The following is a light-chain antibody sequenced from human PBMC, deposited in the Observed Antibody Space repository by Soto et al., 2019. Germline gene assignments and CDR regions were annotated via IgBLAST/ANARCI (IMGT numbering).Light chain of an antibody. CDR2: KAS. CDR3: QHYNSYSEA. J-gene: IGKJ1*01. Sequence: DLQMTQSPSTLSGSXGGRLSITXXASQTISSWLAWYQQKPGKAPKLLIYKASTLKSGVPSRFSGSGSGTEFTLTISSLQPDDFATYYCQHYNSYSEAFGQGTKVDIK. CDR1: QTISSW. V-gene: IGKV1-5*03.